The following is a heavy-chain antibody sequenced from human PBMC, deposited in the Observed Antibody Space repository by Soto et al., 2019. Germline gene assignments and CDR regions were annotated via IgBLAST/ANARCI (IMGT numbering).Heavy chain of an antibody. J-gene: IGHJ4*02. CDR1: GYSISSSNG. Sequence: SETLSLTCAVSGYSISSSNGWGWIRQHPGKGLEWIGYIYYSGTTYYNPSLKSRVTMSVDTSKNQFSLKLTSVTAVDTAVYYCAGREIQGPINYWGQGTLVTVSS. D-gene: IGHD1-26*01. CDR2: IYYSGTT. V-gene: IGHV4-28*01. CDR3: AGREIQGPINY.